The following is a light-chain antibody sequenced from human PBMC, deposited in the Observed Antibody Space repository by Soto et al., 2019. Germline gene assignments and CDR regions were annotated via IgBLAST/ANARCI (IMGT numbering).Light chain of an antibody. Sequence: EIVMTQSPATLSVSPGERATTSCRASQSVSSNLAWYQQKPGQAPRLLIYGASTRATGIPARFSGSGSGTEFTLTISSLQSEDFAVYYCQQYNNWPPWTFGQGTKV. CDR3: QQYNNWPPWT. V-gene: IGKV3-15*01. CDR1: QSVSSN. CDR2: GAS. J-gene: IGKJ1*01.